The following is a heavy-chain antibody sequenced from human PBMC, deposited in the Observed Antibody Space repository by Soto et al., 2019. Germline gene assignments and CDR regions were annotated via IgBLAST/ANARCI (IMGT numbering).Heavy chain of an antibody. V-gene: IGHV3-48*02. D-gene: IGHD2-21*02. Sequence: VQLVESGGGLVQPGGSLRLSCAASGFTFSSYSMNWVRQAPGKGLEWVSYISSSSSTIYYADSVKGRFTISRDNAKNSLYLQMNSLRDEDTAVYYCASRLLFGTLDYYYYYGMDVWGQGTTVTVSS. CDR3: ASRLLFGTLDYYYYYGMDV. CDR1: GFTFSSYS. CDR2: ISSSSSTI. J-gene: IGHJ6*02.